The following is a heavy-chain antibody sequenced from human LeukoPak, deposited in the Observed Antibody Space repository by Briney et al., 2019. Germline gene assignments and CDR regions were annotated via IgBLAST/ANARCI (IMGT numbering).Heavy chain of an antibody. CDR1: GGSISSSSYY. CDR3: ARDLARSWGASLPFDY. J-gene: IGHJ4*02. D-gene: IGHD1-26*01. Sequence: PSETLSLTCTVSGGSISSSSYYWGWIRQPPGKGLEWIGSIYYSGSTYYNPSLKSRVTISVDTSKNQFSLKLSSVTAADTAVYYCARDLARSWGASLPFDYWGQGTLVTVSS. CDR2: IYYSGST. V-gene: IGHV4-39*02.